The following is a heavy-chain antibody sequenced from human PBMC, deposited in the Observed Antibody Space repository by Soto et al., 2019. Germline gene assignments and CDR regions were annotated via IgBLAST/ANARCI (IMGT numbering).Heavy chain of an antibody. D-gene: IGHD4-17*01. Sequence: SETLSLTCTVSGGSISSHYWSWIRQPPGKGLEWIGYIYYSGSTNYNPSLKSRVTISVDTSKNQFSLKLSSVTAADTAVYYCARDYGGNSDYWGQGTLVTVSS. V-gene: IGHV4-59*11. J-gene: IGHJ4*02. CDR1: GGSISSHY. CDR2: IYYSGST. CDR3: ARDYGGNSDY.